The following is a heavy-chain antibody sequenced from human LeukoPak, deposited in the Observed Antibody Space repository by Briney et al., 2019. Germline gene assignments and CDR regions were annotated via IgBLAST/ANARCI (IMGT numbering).Heavy chain of an antibody. Sequence: SETLSLTCTVSGGSISSHYWSWIRQPAGKGLEWIGRIYTSGSTNYNPSLKSRVTMSVDTSKNQFSLKLSSVTAADTAVYYCARGAIAAAGTLGFDYWGQGTLVTVSS. CDR1: GGSISSHY. CDR2: IYTSGST. J-gene: IGHJ4*02. V-gene: IGHV4-4*07. CDR3: ARGAIAAAGTLGFDY. D-gene: IGHD6-13*01.